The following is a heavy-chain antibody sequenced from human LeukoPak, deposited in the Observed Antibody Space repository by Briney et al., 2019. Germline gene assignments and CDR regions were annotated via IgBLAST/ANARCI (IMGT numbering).Heavy chain of an antibody. D-gene: IGHD4-17*01. V-gene: IGHV1-18*01. J-gene: IGHJ5*02. Sequence: ASVKVSCKASGYTFTSYDINWVRQATGQGLEWMGWISAYNGNTNYAQKLQGRVTMTTDTSTSTAYMELRSLRSDDTAVYYCARAGYGDYALEGSWFDPWGQGTLVTVSS. CDR3: ARAGYGDYALEGSWFDP. CDR1: GYTFTSYD. CDR2: ISAYNGNT.